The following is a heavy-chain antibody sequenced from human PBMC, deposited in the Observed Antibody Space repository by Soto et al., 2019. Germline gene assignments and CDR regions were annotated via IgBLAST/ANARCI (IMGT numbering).Heavy chain of an antibody. V-gene: IGHV1-18*01. CDR3: ARLITIFGVVIIEDYMDV. J-gene: IGHJ6*03. D-gene: IGHD3-3*01. Sequence: ASVKVSCKASGYTFTSYGISWVRQAPGQGLEWMGWSSAYNGNTNYAQKLQGRVTMTTDTSTSTAYMELRSLRSDDTAVYYCARLITIFGVVIIEDYMDVWGKGTTVTVSS. CDR1: GYTFTSYG. CDR2: SSAYNGNT.